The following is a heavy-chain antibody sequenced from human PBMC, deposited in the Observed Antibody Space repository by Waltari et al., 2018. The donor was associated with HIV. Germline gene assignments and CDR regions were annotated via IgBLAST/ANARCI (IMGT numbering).Heavy chain of an antibody. Sequence: QVQLVESGGGVVQPGRSLRLSCAASGFTFSSYAMHWVRQAPGKGLEWVAVISYDGSNKDDADSVRVRFTISRDNSKNTLYLQMNSVRAEDTAVYYCAREARSREGATGYYYYGMDVWGQGTTVTVSS. V-gene: IGHV3-30-3*01. J-gene: IGHJ6*02. CDR2: ISYDGSNK. D-gene: IGHD1-26*01. CDR1: GFTFSSYA. CDR3: AREARSREGATGYYYYGMDV.